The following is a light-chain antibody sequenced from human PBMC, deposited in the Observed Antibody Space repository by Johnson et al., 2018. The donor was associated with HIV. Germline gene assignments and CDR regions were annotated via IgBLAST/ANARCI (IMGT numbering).Light chain of an antibody. CDR2: DNN. J-gene: IGLJ1*01. V-gene: IGLV1-51*01. CDR1: SSNIGNNY. Sequence: QSVLTQPHSVSAAPGQKVTISCSGSSSNIGNNYVSWYQQLPGTAPKLLIYDNNKRPSGIPDRFSGSKSGTSATLGITGLQTGDEADYYCGTWDSSLSAGEVFGTGTKVTVL. CDR3: GTWDSSLSAGEV.